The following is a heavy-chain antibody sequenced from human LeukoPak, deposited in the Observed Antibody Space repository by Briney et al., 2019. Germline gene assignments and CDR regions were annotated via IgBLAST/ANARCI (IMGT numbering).Heavy chain of an antibody. Sequence: SQTLSLTCTVSGGSLSSGPYHWSWLRQPAGKGLEWIGRFKTSGTINYNPSLKSRLTISVDTSRNQFSLKLSSVTAADTAAYYCARENYCSSTSCFYYWGQGTLVTVSS. CDR1: GGSLSSGPYH. D-gene: IGHD2-2*01. V-gene: IGHV4-61*02. CDR3: ARENYCSSTSCFYY. J-gene: IGHJ4*02. CDR2: FKTSGTI.